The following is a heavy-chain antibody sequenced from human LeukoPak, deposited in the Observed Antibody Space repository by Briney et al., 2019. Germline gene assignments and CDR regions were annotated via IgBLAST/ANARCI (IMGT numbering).Heavy chain of an antibody. V-gene: IGHV3-66*01. CDR2: IYSGGST. Sequence: GESLKISCAASGFTVSSNYLSWVRQAPGKGLEWVSSIYSGGSTYYADSVTGRFTISRDNSKNTLYLQMNSLRAEDTAVYYCARDGAVLTGYYDYWGQGTLVTVSS. CDR3: ARDGAVLTGYYDY. D-gene: IGHD3-9*01. CDR1: GFTVSSNY. J-gene: IGHJ4*02.